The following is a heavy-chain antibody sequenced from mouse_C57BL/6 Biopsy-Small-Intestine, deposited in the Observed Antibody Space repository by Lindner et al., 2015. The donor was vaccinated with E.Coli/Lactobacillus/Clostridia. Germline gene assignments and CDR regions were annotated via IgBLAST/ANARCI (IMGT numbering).Heavy chain of an antibody. V-gene: IGHV1-36*01. Sequence: VQLQESGPVLVKPGPSVKISCKASGFTFTDYYMHWVKQSHGKSLEWIGLVYPYNGGTSYNQKFKGKATLTVDTSSSTAYMELNSLTSEDPAVYYCARNTVYDGYYWYFDVWGTGTTVTVSS. CDR2: VYPYNGGT. CDR3: ARNTVYDGYYWYFDV. D-gene: IGHD2-3*01. CDR1: GFTFTDYY. J-gene: IGHJ1*03.